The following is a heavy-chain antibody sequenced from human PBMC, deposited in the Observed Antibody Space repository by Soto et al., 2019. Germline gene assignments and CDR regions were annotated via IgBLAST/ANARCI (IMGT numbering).Heavy chain of an antibody. V-gene: IGHV1-18*01. D-gene: IGHD3-3*01. J-gene: IGHJ5*02. Sequence: GASVKVSCKASGYTFTSYGISWVRQAPGQGLEWMGWISAYNGNTNYAQKLQGRVTMTTDTSTSTAYMELRSLRSDDTAVYYCARDGRPPYYDFWSGYSNDNWFDPWGQGTLVTVSS. CDR2: ISAYNGNT. CDR3: ARDGRPPYYDFWSGYSNDNWFDP. CDR1: GYTFTSYG.